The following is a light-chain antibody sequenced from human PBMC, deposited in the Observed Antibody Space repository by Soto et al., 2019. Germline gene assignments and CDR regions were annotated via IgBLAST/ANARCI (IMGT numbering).Light chain of an antibody. CDR3: QQYNSYPGT. V-gene: IGKV1-5*03. J-gene: IGKJ1*01. CDR1: QSISSW. Sequence: DIQMTQSPSTLSASGGDRVTITCRASQSISSWLAWYQQKPGKAPKLLIYKASSLESGVPSRFSGSGSGTEFTLTISSLQPDDFATYYCQQYNSYPGTFGQGTKVEIK. CDR2: KAS.